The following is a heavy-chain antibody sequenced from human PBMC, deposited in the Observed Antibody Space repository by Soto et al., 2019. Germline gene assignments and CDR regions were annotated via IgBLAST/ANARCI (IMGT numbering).Heavy chain of an antibody. D-gene: IGHD3-3*01. CDR2: IWYDGSNK. J-gene: IGHJ6*03. CDR3: ARDGLLREGPLEWLSHYYYYYMDV. CDR1: GFTFSSYG. V-gene: IGHV3-33*01. Sequence: QVQLVESGGGVVQPGRSLRLSCAASGFTFSSYGMHWVRQAPGKGLEWVAVIWYDGSNKYYADSVKGRFTISRDNSKNTLSLQMNSLRAEDTAVYYCARDGLLREGPLEWLSHYYYYYMDVWGKGTTVTVSS.